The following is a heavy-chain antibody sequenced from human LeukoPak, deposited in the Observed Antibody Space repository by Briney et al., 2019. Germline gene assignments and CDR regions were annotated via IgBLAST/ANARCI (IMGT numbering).Heavy chain of an antibody. CDR3: AKDSNRGNYFASYYLDY. V-gene: IGHV3-23*01. CDR2: ISSSGGST. D-gene: IGHD1-26*01. J-gene: IGHJ4*02. Sequence: PGGSLRLSCAASGFTFNNYAMSWVRQAPGKGLEWVSAISSSGGSTYYADSVKGRFTISRDNSRNTLSLQMNSLRAEDTAVYYCAKDSNRGNYFASYYLDYWGQGTVVTVSS. CDR1: GFTFNNYA.